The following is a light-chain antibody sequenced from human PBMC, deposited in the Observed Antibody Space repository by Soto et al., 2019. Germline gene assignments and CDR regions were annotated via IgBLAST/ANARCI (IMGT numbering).Light chain of an antibody. CDR3: QQYSSSPDT. Sequence: EIVLTQSPATLSLSTRERATLSCRASRSVSSYLAFYQHKPGQAPRLLIYDASSRATGIPVRFSGGGSGTDFSLTICRLDPEDFAVYYCQQYSSSPDTVGQGT. CDR2: DAS. J-gene: IGKJ5*01. V-gene: IGKV3-20*01. CDR1: RSVSSY.